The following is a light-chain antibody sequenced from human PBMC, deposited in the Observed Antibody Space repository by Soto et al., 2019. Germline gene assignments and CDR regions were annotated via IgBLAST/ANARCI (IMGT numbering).Light chain of an antibody. V-gene: IGLV2-8*01. Sequence: QSVLTQPPSASGSPGQSVTISCTGTSSDVGGYNYVSWYQQHPGKAPKLMIYEVSKQPSGVPDRFSGSKSGNTASLTVSGIQAEDEADYYCSSYAGSNNLVFGGGTKLTVL. CDR2: EVS. CDR1: SSDVGGYNY. CDR3: SSYAGSNNLV. J-gene: IGLJ3*02.